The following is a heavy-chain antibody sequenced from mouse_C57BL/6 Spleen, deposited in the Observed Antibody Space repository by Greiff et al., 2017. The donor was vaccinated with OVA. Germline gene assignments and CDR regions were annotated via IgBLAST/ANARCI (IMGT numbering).Heavy chain of an antibody. CDR2: IHPSDSDT. V-gene: IGHV1-74*01. CDR1: GYTFTSYW. J-gene: IGHJ2*01. Sequence: QVQLQQPGAELVKPGASVKVSCKASGYTFTSYWMHWVKQRPGQGLEWIGRIHPSDSDTNYNQKFKGKATLTVDESSSTAYMQLSSLTSEDSAVYYCAISSKNYYGSSYDYFDYWGQGTTLTVSS. D-gene: IGHD1-1*01. CDR3: AISSKNYYGSSYDYFDY.